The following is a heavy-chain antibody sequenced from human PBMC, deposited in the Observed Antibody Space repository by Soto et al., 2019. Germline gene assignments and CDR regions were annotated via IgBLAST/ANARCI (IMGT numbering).Heavy chain of an antibody. CDR3: ARARSRGNFHYYDGMDV. D-gene: IGHD1-7*01. CDR1: GFTVSSNY. J-gene: IGHJ6*02. CDR2: IYSGGST. V-gene: IGHV3-53*02. Sequence: EVQLVETGGGLIQPGGSLRLSCAASGFTVSSNYMSWVRQAPGKGLEWVSVIYSGGSTYYADSVKGRFTISRDNSKNTLYLQMNSLRAEDTAVYYCARARSRGNFHYYDGMDVWGQGTTVTVSS.